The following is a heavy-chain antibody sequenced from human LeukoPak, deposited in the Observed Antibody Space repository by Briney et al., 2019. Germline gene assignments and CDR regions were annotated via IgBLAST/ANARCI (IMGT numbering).Heavy chain of an antibody. Sequence: SETLSLTCTVSGGSISSVNSYWSWVRQSPEKGLEWIGYISYSGSTYYNPSLKSRVFISIDTSKNQFSLKLSSVTAADTAVYYCARVRAYCGGDCYGPFDYWGQGTLVTVSS. CDR1: GGSISSVNSY. CDR2: ISYSGST. V-gene: IGHV4-30-4*08. J-gene: IGHJ4*02. CDR3: ARVRAYCGGDCYGPFDY. D-gene: IGHD2-21*01.